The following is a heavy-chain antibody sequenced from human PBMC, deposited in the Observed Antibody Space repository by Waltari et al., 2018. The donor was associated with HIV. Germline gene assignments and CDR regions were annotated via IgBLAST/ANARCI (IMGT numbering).Heavy chain of an antibody. CDR3: ARAVQAAALGD. D-gene: IGHD6-13*01. Sequence: QVQLQESGPGLVKPSQTLSLTCTVSGGSISRGSYSGSWIRQPAGKGLEWIGRIYTSGSTNYNPSLKSRVTISVDTSKNQFSLKLSSVTAADTAVYYCARAVQAAALGDWGQGTLVTVSS. CDR2: IYTSGST. J-gene: IGHJ4*02. V-gene: IGHV4-61*02. CDR1: GGSISRGSYS.